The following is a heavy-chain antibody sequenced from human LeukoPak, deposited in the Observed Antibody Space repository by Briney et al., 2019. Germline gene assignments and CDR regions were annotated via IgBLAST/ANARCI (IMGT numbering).Heavy chain of an antibody. D-gene: IGHD5-24*01. CDR3: ARGRDGYNLVDAFDI. J-gene: IGHJ3*02. Sequence: PGGSLRLSCAASGFTFSDYSLSWVRQAPGKGLEWVSSISSSRNYKYYSDSVKGRFTISTDNAKYSLDLQMNSLRAEDTAVYYCARGRDGYNLVDAFDIWGQGIMVIVSS. CDR1: GFTFSDYS. CDR2: ISSSRNYK. V-gene: IGHV3-21*01.